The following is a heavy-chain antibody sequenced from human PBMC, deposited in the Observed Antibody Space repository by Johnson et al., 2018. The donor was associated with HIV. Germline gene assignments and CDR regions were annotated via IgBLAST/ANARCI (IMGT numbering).Heavy chain of an antibody. CDR1: GFTFSSYA. CDR2: ISYDGSNK. CDR3: ATVWRNGGRHAFDV. D-gene: IGHD1-1*01. V-gene: IGHV3-30-3*01. Sequence: QVQLVESGGGVVQPGRSLRLSCAASGFTFSSYAMHWVRQAPGKGLEWVAVISYDGSNKYYADSVKGRFTISRDNSKNTLYLQMNSLRAEDTAVYFCATVWRNGGRHAFDVWGQGTMVTVSS. J-gene: IGHJ3*01.